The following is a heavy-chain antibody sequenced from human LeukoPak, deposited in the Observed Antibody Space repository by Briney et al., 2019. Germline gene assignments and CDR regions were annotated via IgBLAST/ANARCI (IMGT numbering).Heavy chain of an antibody. J-gene: IGHJ2*01. CDR2: VSGSGAGT. D-gene: IGHD2-21*02. Sequence: GGSLRLSCAASGLTFNTYAMSWVRQAPGKGLQWVSTVSGSGAGTFYGDSVKGRFTISRDNSNNTLFLQMNSLSADDTAVYFCAKGPRAGLRYWYFDLWGRGSLVTVSS. CDR3: AKGPRAGLRYWYFDL. CDR1: GLTFNTYA. V-gene: IGHV3-23*01.